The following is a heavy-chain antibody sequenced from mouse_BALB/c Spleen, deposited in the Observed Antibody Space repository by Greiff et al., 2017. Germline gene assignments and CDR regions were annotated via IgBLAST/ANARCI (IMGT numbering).Heavy chain of an antibody. CDR3: ARGERLTALAY. J-gene: IGHJ3*01. Sequence: EVQLQQSGAELVKPGASVKLSCTASGFNIKDTYMHWVKQRPEQGLEWIGRIDPANGNTKYDPKFQGKATITADTSSNTAYLQLSSLTSEDTAVYYCARGERLTALAYWGQGTLVTVSA. D-gene: IGHD1-2*01. V-gene: IGHV14-3*02. CDR2: IDPANGNT. CDR1: GFNIKDTY.